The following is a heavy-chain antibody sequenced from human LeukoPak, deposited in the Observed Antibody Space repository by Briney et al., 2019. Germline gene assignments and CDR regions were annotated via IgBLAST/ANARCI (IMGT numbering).Heavy chain of an antibody. D-gene: IGHD6-13*01. CDR3: ARPRIAAAGYAFDI. J-gene: IGHJ3*02. CDR2: IYVGDSDT. CDR1: GYSFSNHW. V-gene: IGHV5-51*01. Sequence: GESLKISCKDSGYSFSNHWIGWVRPMPGKNLEWMGIIYVGDSDTRYSPSFQGQITISADKSINTAYLQWSSLKASDTAMYYCARPRIAAAGYAFDIWGQGTMVTVSS.